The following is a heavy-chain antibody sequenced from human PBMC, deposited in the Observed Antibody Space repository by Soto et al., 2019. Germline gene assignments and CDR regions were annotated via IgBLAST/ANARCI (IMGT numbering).Heavy chain of an antibody. J-gene: IGHJ4*01. V-gene: IGHV3-53*02. Sequence: EVQLVETGGGLIQPGGSLRLSCAASGFTVRDNYMSWVRQAPGKGLEWVSLIYSGGSTYYADSVKGRFTISRDSSKNTLYLQMNSMRGEDTAVYYCAAYSTLDYWGQGTLVIVSS. CDR1: GFTVRDNY. CDR3: AAYSTLDY. D-gene: IGHD6-13*01. CDR2: IYSGGST.